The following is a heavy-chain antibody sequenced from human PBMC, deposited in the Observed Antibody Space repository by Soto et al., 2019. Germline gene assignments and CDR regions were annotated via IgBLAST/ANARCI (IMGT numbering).Heavy chain of an antibody. CDR2: IYYSGST. CDR3: ARLISGTFEAFDI. CDR1: GYSVTNSNW. D-gene: IGHD1-26*01. V-gene: IGHV4-28*01. Sequence: QVQLQESGPGLVKPSDTLSLTCAVSGYSVTNSNWWGWIRQPPGKGLEWIGYIYYSGSTSYIPSLKSRVTTSLDTSKNQVSLKLKSVTAVDTAMYYCARLISGTFEAFDIWGQGTMVTVSS. J-gene: IGHJ3*02.